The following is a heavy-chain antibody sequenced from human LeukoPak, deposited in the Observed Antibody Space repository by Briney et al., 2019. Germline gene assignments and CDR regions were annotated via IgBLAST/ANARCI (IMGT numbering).Heavy chain of an antibody. CDR2: IYYSGST. Sequence: SETLSLTCTVSGGSISGYYWSWIRQPPGKGLEWIGYIYYSGSTNYNPSLKSRVTISVDTSKNQFSLKLSSVTAADTAVYYCARESGSGKYYYYYYMDVWGKGTTVTVSS. CDR1: GGSISGYY. V-gene: IGHV4-59*12. CDR3: ARESGSGKYYYYYYMDV. J-gene: IGHJ6*03.